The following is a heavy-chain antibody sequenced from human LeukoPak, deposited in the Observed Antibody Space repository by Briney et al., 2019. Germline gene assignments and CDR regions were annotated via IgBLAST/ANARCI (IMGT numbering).Heavy chain of an antibody. D-gene: IGHD3-16*01. CDR2: IFHSGTI. V-gene: IGHV4-59*01. CDR3: ARRMITTSDTFDL. CDR1: GDSLNKNF. Sequence: SETLSLTCSVSGDSLNKNFWSWIRPPPGKGLECIGYIFHSGTINYSPCLKSRVSISLDASKNQFSLMLTSVTAADTAVYYCARRMITTSDTFDLWGQGTMVTVSS. J-gene: IGHJ3*01.